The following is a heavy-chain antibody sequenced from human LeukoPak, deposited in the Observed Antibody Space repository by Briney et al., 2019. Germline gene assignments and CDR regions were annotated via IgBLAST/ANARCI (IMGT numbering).Heavy chain of an antibody. J-gene: IGHJ4*02. CDR3: ARGRENYGDYHDY. Sequence: PGGSLRLSCAASGFTFSSYSMNWVRQAPGKGLEWVSYISSSSTTIYYADSVKGRFTISRDNAKNSLYLQMNSLRDEDTAVYYCARGRENYGDYHDYWGQGTLVTVSS. CDR2: ISSSSTTI. CDR1: GFTFSSYS. D-gene: IGHD4-17*01. V-gene: IGHV3-48*02.